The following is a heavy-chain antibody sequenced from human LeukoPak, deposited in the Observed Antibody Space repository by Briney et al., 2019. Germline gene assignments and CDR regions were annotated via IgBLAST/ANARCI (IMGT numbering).Heavy chain of an antibody. CDR2: VYYTGST. V-gene: IGHV4-34*01. CDR1: GGSFSGYY. J-gene: IGHJ4*02. Sequence: SETLSLTCAVYGGSFSGYYWSWIRQPPGKGLEWVGTVYYTGSTYYNPSLKSRVTISVDTSKNQFSLKLNSVTAADTAVYYCARLVRGIYDYFDYWGQGTLVTVSS. CDR3: ARLVRGIYDYFDY. D-gene: IGHD3-10*01.